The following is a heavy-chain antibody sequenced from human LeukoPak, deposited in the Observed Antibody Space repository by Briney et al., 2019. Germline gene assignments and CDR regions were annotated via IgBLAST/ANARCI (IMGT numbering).Heavy chain of an antibody. CDR3: ARGVGGVREGFDI. CDR2: IFTGGSS. J-gene: IGHJ3*02. Sequence: SETLSLTCTVSGGSVSSESYHWTWIRQPPGQGLVWIAYIFTGGSSYYNPSLKSRVTISVDTSKNQFSLKLNSVTAADTAQYHCARGVGGVREGFDIWGQGTMVTVSS. CDR1: GGSVSSESYH. D-gene: IGHD3-16*01. V-gene: IGHV4-61*01.